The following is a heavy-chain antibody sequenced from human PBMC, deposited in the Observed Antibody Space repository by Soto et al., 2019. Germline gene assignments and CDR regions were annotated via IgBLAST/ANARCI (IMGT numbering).Heavy chain of an antibody. CDR3: ARDSIAVANIDY. CDR1: GFTFSSYG. V-gene: IGHV3-33*01. Sequence: PGGSLRLSCAASGFTFSSYGMHWVRQAPGKGLEWVAVIWYDGSNKYYADSVKGRFTISRDNSKNTLYLQMNSLRAEDTAVYYCARDSIAVANIDYRGQGTLVTVSS. D-gene: IGHD6-19*01. J-gene: IGHJ4*02. CDR2: IWYDGSNK.